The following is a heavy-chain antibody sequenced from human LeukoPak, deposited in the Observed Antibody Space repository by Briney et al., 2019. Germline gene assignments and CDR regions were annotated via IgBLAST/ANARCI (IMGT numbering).Heavy chain of an antibody. J-gene: IGHJ6*02. CDR2: ISSSSSYI. Sequence: EGSLRLSCAASGFTFSSYSMNWVRQAPGKGLEWVSSISSSSSYIYYADSVKGRFTISRDNAKNSLYLQMNSLRAEDTAVYYCARGGIAVADGMDVWGQGTTVTVSS. CDR3: ARGGIAVADGMDV. CDR1: GFTFSSYS. V-gene: IGHV3-21*01. D-gene: IGHD6-19*01.